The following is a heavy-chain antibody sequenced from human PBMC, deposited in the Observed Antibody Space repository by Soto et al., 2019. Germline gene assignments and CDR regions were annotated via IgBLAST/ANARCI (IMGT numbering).Heavy chain of an antibody. CDR3: ARGHDYVWGSYRYYYYYYGMDV. CDR2: ISAYNGNT. D-gene: IGHD3-16*02. Sequence: GASVKVSCKASGYTFTSYGISWVRQAPGQGLEWMGWISAYNGNTNYAQKLQGRVTMTTDTSTSTAYMELRSLRSDDTAVYYCARGHDYVWGSYRYYYYYYGMDVWGQGTTVTVSS. J-gene: IGHJ6*02. CDR1: GYTFTSYG. V-gene: IGHV1-18*01.